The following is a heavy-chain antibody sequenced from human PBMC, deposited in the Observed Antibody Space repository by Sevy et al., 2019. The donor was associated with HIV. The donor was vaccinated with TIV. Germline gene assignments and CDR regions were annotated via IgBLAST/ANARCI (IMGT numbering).Heavy chain of an antibody. V-gene: IGHV3-49*03. D-gene: IGHD1-26*01. Sequence: GWSLRLSCAASGFTFGDFAMSWFRQAPGKGLEWVGFIRSKAYGGTTEYAASLKGRFTISRDDSKSIAYLQMNSLKNEDTAVYYCSRDAFSGSAVGDYWGQGTLVTVSS. CDR3: SRDAFSGSAVGDY. J-gene: IGHJ4*02. CDR1: GFTFGDFA. CDR2: IRSKAYGGTT.